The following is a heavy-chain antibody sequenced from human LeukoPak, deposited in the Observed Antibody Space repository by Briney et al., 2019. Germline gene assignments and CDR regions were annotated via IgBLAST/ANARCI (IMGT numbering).Heavy chain of an antibody. V-gene: IGHV3-53*01. Sequence: GALRLSCAASGFTVSSNYMSWVRQAPGKGLEWVSVIYSGGSTYYADSVKGRFTISRDNSKNMLYLQMNSLRAEDTAVYYCGRGTSGADYYMDVWGKGTTVTVSS. CDR3: GRGTSGADYYMDV. CDR1: GFTVSSNY. D-gene: IGHD4/OR15-4a*01. J-gene: IGHJ6*03. CDR2: IYSGGST.